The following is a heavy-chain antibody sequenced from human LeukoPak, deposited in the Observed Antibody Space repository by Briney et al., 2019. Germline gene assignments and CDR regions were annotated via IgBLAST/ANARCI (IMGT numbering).Heavy chain of an antibody. CDR2: INSDGSDT. V-gene: IGHV3-74*03. J-gene: IGHJ4*02. Sequence: AGGSLRLSCAASGFTSSRYWMHWVRQAPGKGLVWVSRINSDGSDTTYADSVKGRFTISRDNAKNTLYLQVNSLRAEDTAVYYCLSGSWYFDYWGQGTLVTVSS. D-gene: IGHD6-19*01. CDR3: LSGSWYFDY. CDR1: GFTSSRYW.